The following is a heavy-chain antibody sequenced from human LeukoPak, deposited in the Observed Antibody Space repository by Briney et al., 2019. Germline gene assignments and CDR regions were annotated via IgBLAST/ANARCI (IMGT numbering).Heavy chain of an antibody. D-gene: IGHD2-2*01. Sequence: SETLSLTCTVSGGSISSSSYYWGWIRQPPGKGLEWIGSIYYSGSTYYNPSLKSRVTISVDTSKNQFSLKLSSVTAADTAVYYCARDQGPCSSTSCYAEAKYYYYGMDVWGQGTTVTVSS. V-gene: IGHV4-39*07. CDR3: ARDQGPCSSTSCYAEAKYYYYGMDV. J-gene: IGHJ6*02. CDR2: IYYSGST. CDR1: GGSISSSSYY.